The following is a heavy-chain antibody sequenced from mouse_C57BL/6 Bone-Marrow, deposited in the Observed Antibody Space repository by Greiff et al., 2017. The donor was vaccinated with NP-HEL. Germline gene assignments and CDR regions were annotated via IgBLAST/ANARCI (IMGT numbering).Heavy chain of an antibody. CDR2: INPSNGGT. J-gene: IGHJ2*01. CDR1: GYSFTGYY. V-gene: IGHV1-42*01. D-gene: IGHD4-1*01. CDR3: ARASWDYFDY. Sequence: EVQLQQSGPELVKPGASVKISCKASGYSFTGYYMNWVKQSPEKSLEWIGEINPSNGGTNYNQKFKAKATLTVDKSSSTAYMQLKSLTSEDSAVYYCARASWDYFDYWGQGTTLTVSS.